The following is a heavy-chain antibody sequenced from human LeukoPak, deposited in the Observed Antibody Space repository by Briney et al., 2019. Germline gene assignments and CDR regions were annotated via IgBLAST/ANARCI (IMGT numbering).Heavy chain of an antibody. CDR3: ARGPIAVADY. J-gene: IGHJ4*02. D-gene: IGHD6-19*01. Sequence: GGSLTLSCAASGFTFSIYAMSCVRQAPGKGLECVSSISSSSSYIHYAASVKGRITSSRDNAKNSLYLQMNSLRAEDTAVYYCARGPIAVADYWGQGTLVTVSS. V-gene: IGHV3-21*01. CDR2: ISSSSSYI. CDR1: GFTFSIYA.